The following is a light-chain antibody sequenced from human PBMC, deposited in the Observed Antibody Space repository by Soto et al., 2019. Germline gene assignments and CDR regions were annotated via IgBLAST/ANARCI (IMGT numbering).Light chain of an antibody. CDR1: QRIRTY. CDR3: RHGTDWPLT. Sequence: EIGLTQSPATLSLSPGEGATLSCRASQRIRTYLGWYQQKPGQAPRLLIYDASNRATGIPARFSGSGPGTDFTLSISGLEHEDFAVYFFRHGTDWPLTFGGGTQVEIK. V-gene: IGKV3-11*01. J-gene: IGKJ4*01. CDR2: DAS.